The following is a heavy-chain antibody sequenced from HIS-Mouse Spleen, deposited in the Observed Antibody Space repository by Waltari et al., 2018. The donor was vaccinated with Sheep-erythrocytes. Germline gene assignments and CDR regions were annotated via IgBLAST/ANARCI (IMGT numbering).Heavy chain of an antibody. Sequence: QVQLVQSGAEVKKPGSSVKVSCKASGGTFSSYAISWVRQAPGQGLEWMGRVLPILGIASYARKFQGRVPITADKSASTAYMELSSLRSEDPAVYYCAQTGATTPHFDYWGQGTLVTVSS. J-gene: IGHJ4*02. V-gene: IGHV1-69*04. CDR1: GGTFSSYA. CDR2: VLPILGIA. D-gene: IGHD1-26*01. CDR3: AQTGATTPHFDY.